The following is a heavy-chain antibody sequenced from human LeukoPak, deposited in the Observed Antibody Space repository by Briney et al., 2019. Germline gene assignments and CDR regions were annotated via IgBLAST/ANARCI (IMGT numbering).Heavy chain of an antibody. CDR2: FDSENNKM. Sequence: ASVKVSCKISEYSLSDLSIRWVREAPGEGLEWMGGFDSENNKMVYSQKFQGRVTMTEDTSADTAYMELTSLRSEDTAVYFCATDRVYRSSGRSWGFFDYWGQGTLVIVSS. D-gene: IGHD6-19*01. CDR3: ATDRVYRSSGRSWGFFDY. V-gene: IGHV1-24*01. CDR1: EYSLSDLS. J-gene: IGHJ4*02.